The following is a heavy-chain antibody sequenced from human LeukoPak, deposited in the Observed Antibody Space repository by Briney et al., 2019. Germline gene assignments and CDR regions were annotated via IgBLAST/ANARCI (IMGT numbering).Heavy chain of an antibody. J-gene: IGHJ6*01. Sequence: SETLSLTCTVSGGSISSYYWSWIRQPAGKGLEWIGRIYTSGSTNYNPSLTSRVTMSGDTSKNQFSLKLSSVTAADTAVYYCARAVRWSSYYYGMDVWGQGTTVPVSS. CDR3: ARAVRWSSYYYGMDV. D-gene: IGHD2-8*02. CDR2: IYTSGST. V-gene: IGHV4-4*07. CDR1: GGSISSYY.